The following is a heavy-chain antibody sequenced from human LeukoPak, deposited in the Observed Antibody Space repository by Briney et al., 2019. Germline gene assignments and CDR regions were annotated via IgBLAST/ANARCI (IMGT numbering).Heavy chain of an antibody. D-gene: IGHD2-2*01. CDR1: GYGFTKYC. CDR2: IYPGDSDT. J-gene: IGHJ6*03. CDR3: ARANLPEYYMDV. Sequence: GESLKISCQGSGYGFTKYCIGWVRQMPGKVLEWMGLIYPGDSDTRYSPSFQGQVTISADKSISTAYLQWSTLKASDTAMYYCARANLPEYYMDVWGKGTTVTVSS. V-gene: IGHV5-51*01.